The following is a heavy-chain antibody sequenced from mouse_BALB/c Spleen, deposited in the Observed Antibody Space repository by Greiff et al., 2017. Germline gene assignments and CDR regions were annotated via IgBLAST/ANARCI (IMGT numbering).Heavy chain of an antibody. CDR3: ARDELGLRLAWFAY. J-gene: IGHJ3*01. D-gene: IGHD3-1*01. CDR2: ISDGGSYT. V-gene: IGHV5-4*02. Sequence: EVMLVESGGGLVKPGGSLKLSCAASGFTFSDYYMYWVRQTPEKRLEWVATISDGGSYTYYPDSVKGRFTISRDNAKNNLYLQMSSLKSEDTAMYYCARDELGLRLAWFAYWGQGTLVTVSA. CDR1: GFTFSDYY.